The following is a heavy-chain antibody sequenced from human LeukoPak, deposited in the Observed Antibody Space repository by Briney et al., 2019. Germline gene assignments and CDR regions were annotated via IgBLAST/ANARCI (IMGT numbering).Heavy chain of an antibody. CDR2: ISAYNGNT. D-gene: IGHD3-10*01. V-gene: IGHV1-18*01. CDR1: GYTFTSYG. J-gene: IGHJ5*02. CDR3: ARGARGVDQHGWFDP. Sequence: ASVKVSCKASGYTFTSYGNSWVRQAPGQGLEWMGWISAYNGNTNYAQKLQGRVTMTTDTSTSTAYMELRSLRSDDTAVYYCARGARGVDQHGWFDPWGQGTLVTVSS.